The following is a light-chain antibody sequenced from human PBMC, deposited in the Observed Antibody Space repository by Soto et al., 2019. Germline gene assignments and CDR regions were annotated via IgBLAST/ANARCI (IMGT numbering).Light chain of an antibody. CDR2: KAS. CDR1: QSITIR. J-gene: IGKJ1*01. Sequence: DIQMTQSPSTLSASVGDRVTITCRASQSITIRFAWYQQKPGKAPNLLIYKASILESGVPSRFSGSGSGTEFTLTINSLQPDDFATYYCQQYSSYSWTFGQGTKVEI. V-gene: IGKV1-5*03. CDR3: QQYSSYSWT.